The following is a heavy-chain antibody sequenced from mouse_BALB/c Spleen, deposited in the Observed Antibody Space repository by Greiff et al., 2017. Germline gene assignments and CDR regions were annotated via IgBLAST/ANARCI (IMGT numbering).Heavy chain of an antibody. J-gene: IGHJ4*01. D-gene: IGHD1-1*01. CDR1: GYSITSGYS. CDR2: IHYSGST. Sequence: EVKLQESGPDLVKPSQSLSLTCTVTGYSITSGYSWHWIRQLPGNKLEWMGYIHYSGSTYYNPSLKSRISITRDTSKNPFFLQLNSVTTEDTATYYCARDYYGSSDAMDYWGQGTSVTVSS. CDR3: ARDYYGSSDAMDY. V-gene: IGHV3-1*02.